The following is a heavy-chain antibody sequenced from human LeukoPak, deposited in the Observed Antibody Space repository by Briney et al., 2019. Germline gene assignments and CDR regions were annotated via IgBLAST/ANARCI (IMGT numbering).Heavy chain of an antibody. CDR3: ARSYYYGSGSYSDY. D-gene: IGHD3-10*01. CDR1: GYTFTGYY. Sequence: ASVKVSCKASGYTFTGYYMHWVRQAPGQGLEWMGWINPNSGGTNYAQKFQGRVTMTRDTSISTAYMELSALRSDDTAVYYCARSYYYGSGSYSDYWGQGTLVTVSS. CDR2: INPNSGGT. V-gene: IGHV1-2*02. J-gene: IGHJ4*02.